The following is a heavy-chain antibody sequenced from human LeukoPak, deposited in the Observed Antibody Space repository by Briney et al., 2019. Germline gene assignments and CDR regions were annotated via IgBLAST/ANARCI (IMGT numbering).Heavy chain of an antibody. CDR2: IKQDGSEK. Sequence: PGGSLRLSCAASGFTFSSYWMQWVRQAPGKGLEWVANIKQDGSEKYYADSVKGRFIISRDNAKNALYLQMSSLSAEDTAIYYCARRYFDYWGQGTLVTVSS. J-gene: IGHJ4*02. CDR3: ARRYFDY. CDR1: GFTFSSYW. V-gene: IGHV3-7*03.